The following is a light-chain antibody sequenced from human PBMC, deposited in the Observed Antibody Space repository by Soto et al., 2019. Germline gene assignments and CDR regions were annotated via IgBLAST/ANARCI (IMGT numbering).Light chain of an antibody. J-gene: IGKJ1*01. Sequence: EIVLTQSPGTLSLSPGERATLSCRASQTVGINLAWYQQKPGQAPTLLIYGASIRAAGIPDRFSGSGSGTDFTLTIRRLEPDDFAVYYCQQYGSSPRTFGQGTKVDI. CDR3: QQYGSSPRT. CDR1: QTVGIN. V-gene: IGKV3-20*01. CDR2: GAS.